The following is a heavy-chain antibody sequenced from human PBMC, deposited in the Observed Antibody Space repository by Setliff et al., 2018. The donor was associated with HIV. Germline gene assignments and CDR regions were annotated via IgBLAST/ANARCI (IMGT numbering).Heavy chain of an antibody. J-gene: IGHJ5*02. CDR3: ARDRPHNWFDP. Sequence: ASVKVSCKASGYTFTSYYLHWVRQAPGQGLEWMGFINPRSGSTTYSQKFQGRVTMTMDTSTNTVYMDLSSLGSDDTAVYYCARDRPHNWFDPWGQGTLVTVSS. CDR2: INPRSGST. CDR1: GYTFTSYY. V-gene: IGHV1-46*01.